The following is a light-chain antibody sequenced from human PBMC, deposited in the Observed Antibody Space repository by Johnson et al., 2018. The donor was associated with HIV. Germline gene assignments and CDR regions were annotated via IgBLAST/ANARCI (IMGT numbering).Light chain of an antibody. V-gene: IGLV1-51*02. CDR3: GTWDSSLSALYV. CDR1: SSNIGNSY. Sequence: QSVLTQPPSVSAAPGQKVTISCSGSSSNIGNSYVSWYQQLPGTAPKLLIYENNKRPSGIPDRFSGSKSGTSATLGITGLQTGDEADYYCGTWDSSLSALYVVGTGTKVTVL. CDR2: ENN. J-gene: IGLJ1*01.